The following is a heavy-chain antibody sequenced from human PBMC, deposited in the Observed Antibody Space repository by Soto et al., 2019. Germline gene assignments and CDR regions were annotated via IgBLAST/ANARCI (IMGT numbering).Heavy chain of an antibody. D-gene: IGHD3-22*01. CDR2: IWYDGSNK. V-gene: IGHV3-33*01. CDR1: GFTFSSYG. Sequence: GGSLRLSCAASGFTFSSYGMHWVRQAPGKGLEWVAVIWYDGSNKYYADSVKGRFTISRDNSKNTLYLQMNSLRAEDTAVYYCARVGTDSSGYYPNIDYWGQGTLVTVSS. CDR3: ARVGTDSSGYYPNIDY. J-gene: IGHJ4*02.